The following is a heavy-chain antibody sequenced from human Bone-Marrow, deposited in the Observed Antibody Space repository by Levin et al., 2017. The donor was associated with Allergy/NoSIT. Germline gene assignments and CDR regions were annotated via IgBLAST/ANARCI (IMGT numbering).Heavy chain of an antibody. CDR1: GESFSGYY. CDR2: INHSGST. J-gene: IGHJ4*02. CDR3: ARGLRGSSYYYGSGSYP. Sequence: KPSETLSLTCAVYGESFSGYYWNWIRQPPGKGLEWIGEINHSGSTNYNPSLASRVTVLVDPSKNQFSLKLSSVTAEDTAVYYCARGLRGSSYYYGSGSYPWGQGTLVTVSS. D-gene: IGHD3-10*01. V-gene: IGHV4-34*01.